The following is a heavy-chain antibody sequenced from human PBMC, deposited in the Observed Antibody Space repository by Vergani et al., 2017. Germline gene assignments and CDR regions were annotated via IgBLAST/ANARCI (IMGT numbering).Heavy chain of an antibody. D-gene: IGHD3-10*01. Sequence: ELQLVESGGGLVQPGGSLRLSCAASGSTVSGNYMTWVRQAPGKGLEWVSHTYSGNETYYADSVKGRVAISRNTSKNTLHLKINNLRVEYMAVYYCAKGNYYCSWTYVDPWGQGTLVTVSS. CDR2: TYSGNET. J-gene: IGHJ5*02. CDR1: GSTVSGNY. CDR3: AKGNYYCSWTYVDP. V-gene: IGHV3-66*02.